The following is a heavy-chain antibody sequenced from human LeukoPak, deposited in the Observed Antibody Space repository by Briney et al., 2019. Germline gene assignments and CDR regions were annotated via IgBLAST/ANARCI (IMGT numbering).Heavy chain of an antibody. V-gene: IGHV3-23*01. CDR1: GLTFSSYA. CDR2: ITGSGAET. CDR3: AKDRPELELRKLRYYFDY. Sequence: GGSLRLSCAASGLTFSSYAMSWVRQAPGKGLEWVSSITGSGAETNSADAVKGRFTISRDNSKNTLYLQMNSLRAEDTAVYYCAKDRPELELRKLRYYFDYWGQGTLVTVSS. J-gene: IGHJ4*02. D-gene: IGHD1-7*01.